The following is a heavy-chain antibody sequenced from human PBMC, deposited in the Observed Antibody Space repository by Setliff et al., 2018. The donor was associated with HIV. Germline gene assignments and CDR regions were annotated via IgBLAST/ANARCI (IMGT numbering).Heavy chain of an antibody. CDR3: ARDLRGTQSSDY. V-gene: IGHV4-59*02. D-gene: IGHD1-1*01. CDR1: SGSVNNYW. CDR2: IYYSGST. Sequence: SETLSLTCNVSSGSVNNYWWTWIRQPPGKGLEWIGYIYYSGSTYYNPSLKSRVTISIDTSKNQFSLNLRSVTAADTAVYYCARDLRGTQSSDYWGQGTLVTVSS. J-gene: IGHJ4*02.